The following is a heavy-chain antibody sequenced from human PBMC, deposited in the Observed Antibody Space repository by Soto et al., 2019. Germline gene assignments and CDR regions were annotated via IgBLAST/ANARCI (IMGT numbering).Heavy chain of an antibody. Sequence: QVQLVQSGAEVKKPGSSVKVSCKASGGTFSSYAISWVRQAPGQGLEWMGGIIPIFGTANYAQKFQGRVTITADESTSTAYKELSSRRSEDTAVYYCGRARGSSPYYYYYYGMDVWGQGTTVTVSS. CDR2: IIPIFGTA. D-gene: IGHD6-6*01. J-gene: IGHJ6*01. V-gene: IGHV1-69*01. CDR1: GGTFSSYA. CDR3: GRARGSSPYYYYYYGMDV.